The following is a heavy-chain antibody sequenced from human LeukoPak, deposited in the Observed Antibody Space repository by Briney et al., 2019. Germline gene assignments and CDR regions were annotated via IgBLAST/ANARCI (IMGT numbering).Heavy chain of an antibody. CDR2: ISRSGSTT. CDR1: GFTFSSYA. Sequence: GGSLRLSCAASGFTFSSYAMTWVRQAPGKGLEWVSAISRSGSTTYYADSVKGRFTISRDNSKNTLYLQMNSLRAEDTAVYYCAKDSSVYYYDSSGYYADYWGQGTLVTVSS. V-gene: IGHV3-23*01. CDR3: AKDSSVYYYDSSGYYADY. D-gene: IGHD3-22*01. J-gene: IGHJ4*02.